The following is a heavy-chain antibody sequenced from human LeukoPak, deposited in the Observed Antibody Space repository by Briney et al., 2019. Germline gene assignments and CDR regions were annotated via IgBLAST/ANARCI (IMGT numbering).Heavy chain of an antibody. D-gene: IGHD3-3*01. Sequence: GGSLRLSCAASGFTFSSYDMRWVRQAPGKGLEWVAVISYGGSNKYYADSVKGRFTISRDNSKNTLYLQMNSLRAEDTAVYYCAKDFQRITIFGVVIRNYYYYGMDVWGQGTTVTVSS. CDR1: GFTFSSYD. CDR3: AKDFQRITIFGVVIRNYYYYGMDV. CDR2: ISYGGSNK. J-gene: IGHJ6*02. V-gene: IGHV3-30*18.